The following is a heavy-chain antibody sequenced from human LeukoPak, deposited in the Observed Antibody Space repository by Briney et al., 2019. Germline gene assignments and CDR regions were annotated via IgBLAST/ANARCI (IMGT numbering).Heavy chain of an antibody. CDR2: IYYSGST. D-gene: IGHD3-9*01. V-gene: IGHV4-34*01. CDR1: SGSFSGYY. Sequence: SETLSLTCAVYSGSFSGYYWSWIRQPPGKGLEWIGSIYYSGSTYYNPSLKSRVTISVDTSKNQFSLKLSSVTAADTAVYYCARVGYDILTGRPWAFDIWGQGTMVTVSS. J-gene: IGHJ3*02. CDR3: ARVGYDILTGRPWAFDI.